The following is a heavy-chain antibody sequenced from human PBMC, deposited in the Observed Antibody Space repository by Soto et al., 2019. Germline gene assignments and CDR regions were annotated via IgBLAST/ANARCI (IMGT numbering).Heavy chain of an antibody. Sequence: SVKVSCKASGGTFSNYAISWVRQAPGQGLEWMGGIIPIFGTSNYAQKFQGRVTITADESTSTAYMELSSLRSEDTAVYYCARDQGYDSSGYEVYYFDYWGQGTPVTVS. J-gene: IGHJ4*02. CDR2: IIPIFGTS. D-gene: IGHD3-22*01. V-gene: IGHV1-69*13. CDR3: ARDQGYDSSGYEVYYFDY. CDR1: GGTFSNYA.